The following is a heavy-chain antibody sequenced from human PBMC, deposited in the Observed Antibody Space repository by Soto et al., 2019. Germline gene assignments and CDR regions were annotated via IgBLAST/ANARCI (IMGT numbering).Heavy chain of an antibody. J-gene: IGHJ4*02. V-gene: IGHV3-53*04. CDR2: IYSGGST. D-gene: IGHD2-15*01. Sequence: GGSLRLSCAASGFTVSSNYMSWVRQAPGKGLEWVSVIYSGGSTYYADSVKGRFTISRHNSKNTLYLQMNSLRAEDTAVYYCARDKGGCSGGSCSRGAFDYWGQGTLVTVSS. CDR3: ARDKGGCSGGSCSRGAFDY. CDR1: GFTVSSNY.